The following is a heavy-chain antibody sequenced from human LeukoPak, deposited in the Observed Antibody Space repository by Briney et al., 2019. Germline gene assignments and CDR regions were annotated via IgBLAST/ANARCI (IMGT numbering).Heavy chain of an antibody. CDR3: AKGGSTLMYRGSKSSSWYLDY. Sequence: GGSLRLSCAASGFTFSSYAMSWVRQAPGKGLEWVSAISGSGGSTYYADSVKGRFTISRDNSKNTLYLQMNSLRAEDTAVYYCAKGGSTLMYRGSKSSSWYLDYWGQATLVTVSS. D-gene: IGHD6-13*01. V-gene: IGHV3-23*01. J-gene: IGHJ4*02. CDR2: ISGSGGST. CDR1: GFTFSSYA.